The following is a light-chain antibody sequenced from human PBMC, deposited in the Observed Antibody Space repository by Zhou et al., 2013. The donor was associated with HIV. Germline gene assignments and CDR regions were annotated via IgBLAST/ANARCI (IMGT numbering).Light chain of an antibody. V-gene: IGKV1-17*01. J-gene: IGKJ2*01. CDR1: QGIGND. CDR3: LQHNSYPYT. Sequence: DIQMTQSPSSLSASVGDRVTITCRASQGIGNDLGWYQQKPGKAPKRLISAASSFQSGVPSRFSGSGSGTEFTLTISSLQPEDFATYYCLQHNSYPYTFGQGTKLEIK. CDR2: AAS.